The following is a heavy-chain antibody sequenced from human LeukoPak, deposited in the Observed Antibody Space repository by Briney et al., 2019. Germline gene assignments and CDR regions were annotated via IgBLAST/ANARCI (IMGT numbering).Heavy chain of an antibody. D-gene: IGHD3-10*01. J-gene: IGHJ4*02. CDR2: INHSGST. CDR1: GGSFSGYY. CDR3: ARGAYYYGSGSYLPYYFDY. Sequence: SETLSLTCAVYGGSFSGYYWSWIRQPPGKGLEWIGEINHSGSTNYNPSLKSRVTISVATSKNQFSLKLSSVTAADTAVYYCARGAYYYGSGSYLPYYFDYWGQGTLVTVSS. V-gene: IGHV4-34*01.